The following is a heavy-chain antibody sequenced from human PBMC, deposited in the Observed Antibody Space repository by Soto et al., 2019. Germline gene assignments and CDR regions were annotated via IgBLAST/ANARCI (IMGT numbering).Heavy chain of an antibody. J-gene: IGHJ5*02. V-gene: IGHV4-30-2*01. Sequence: QLQLQESGSGLVKPSQTLSLTCAVSGGSISSGGYSWSWIRQPPGKGLEWIGYIYHSGSTYYNPSLRSRVIRSVDRSKNQFSLKLSSVTAADTAVYYCARGRAAAGHNWFDPWGQGTLVTVAS. CDR1: GGSISSGGYS. D-gene: IGHD6-13*01. CDR3: ARGRAAAGHNWFDP. CDR2: IYHSGST.